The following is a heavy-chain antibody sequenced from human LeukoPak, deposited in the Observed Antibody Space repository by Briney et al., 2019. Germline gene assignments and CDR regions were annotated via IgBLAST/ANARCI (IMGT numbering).Heavy chain of an antibody. V-gene: IGHV4-34*01. D-gene: IGHD1/OR15-1a*01. CDR2: INHSGST. J-gene: IGHJ4*02. CDR3: ARVSGLNNFDS. Sequence: SETLSLACAVYAESFSGHYWGWIRQPPVKGLEWVGEINHSGSTNYNPSLKSRVTMFIDTSNKQFSLKVNSVTAADTAVYYCARVSGLNNFDSWGQGTLVTVSS. CDR1: AESFSGHY.